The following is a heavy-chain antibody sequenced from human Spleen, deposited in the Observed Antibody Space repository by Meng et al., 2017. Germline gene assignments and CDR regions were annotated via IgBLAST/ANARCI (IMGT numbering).Heavy chain of an antibody. CDR1: GYTLTELS. CDR3: ARVNRPGYRGDY. V-gene: IGHV1-8*01. CDR2: MNPNSGNT. Sequence: ASVKVSCKVSGYTLTELSMHWVRQAPGKGLEWMGWMNPNSGNTGYAQKFQGRVTMTRNTSISTAYMELSSLRSEDTAVYYCARVNRPGYRGDYWGQGTLVTVSS. D-gene: IGHD5-18*01. J-gene: IGHJ4*02.